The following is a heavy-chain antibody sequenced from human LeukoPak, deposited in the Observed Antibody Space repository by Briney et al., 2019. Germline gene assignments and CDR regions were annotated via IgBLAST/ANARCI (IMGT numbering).Heavy chain of an antibody. Sequence: GGSLRLSCAASGFAVSTSWMGWVRQAPGRGLEWVASLQDDGSHQYYVDSAKGRFTISRENAKNSLLLQMSSLKAEDTAIYYCAKEGLWSSNGLPFDYWGQGTLVTVSS. CDR1: GFAVSTSW. CDR3: AKEGLWSSNGLPFDY. D-gene: IGHD6-19*01. V-gene: IGHV3-7*03. CDR2: LQDDGSHQ. J-gene: IGHJ4*02.